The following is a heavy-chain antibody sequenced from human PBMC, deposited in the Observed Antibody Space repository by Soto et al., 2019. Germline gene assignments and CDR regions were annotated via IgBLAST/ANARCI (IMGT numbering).Heavy chain of an antibody. CDR1: GYTDTGYY. CDR2: INPDSGGT. J-gene: IGHJ4*02. Sequence: QVQLVQSGAEVKRPGASVKVSCKASGYTDTGYYIHWVRQAPGQGLEWMGWINPDSGGTNSAQKFQGRVSMTRDASISPAYMDLTNLRSDDTAVYFCARVRLPSPGSPWVFWGQGSLVTVSS. D-gene: IGHD4-17*01. V-gene: IGHV1-2*02. CDR3: ARVRLPSPGSPWVF.